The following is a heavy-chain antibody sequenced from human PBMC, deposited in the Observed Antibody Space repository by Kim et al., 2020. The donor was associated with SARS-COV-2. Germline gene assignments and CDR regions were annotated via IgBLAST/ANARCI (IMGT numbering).Heavy chain of an antibody. CDR3: ARDSRAIDV. CDR2: IRGSGGST. Sequence: GGSLRLSCVASGFTFSSYGMSWPRQAPGKGLEWVLVIRGSGGSTYYADSVKGRFIISRDNSKNTLYLQMNSLRAEDTAVYYCARDSRAIDVRGQGTTVTV. CDR1: GFTFSSYG. V-gene: IGHV3-23*01. J-gene: IGHJ6*02.